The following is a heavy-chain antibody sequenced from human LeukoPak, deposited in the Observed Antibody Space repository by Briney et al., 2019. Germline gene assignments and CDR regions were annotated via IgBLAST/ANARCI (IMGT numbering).Heavy chain of an antibody. D-gene: IGHD3-10*01. CDR2: INPSGGST. CDR1: GYTFTSYF. J-gene: IGHJ4*02. Sequence: ASVKVSCKASGYTFTSYFMHWVRQAPGQGLEWMGIINPSGGSTSYTQSFQGRVTMTRDTSTSTVYMELSSLRSDDTAVYYCARERDYYGSGMIDYWGQGTLVTVST. V-gene: IGHV1-46*01. CDR3: ARERDYYGSGMIDY.